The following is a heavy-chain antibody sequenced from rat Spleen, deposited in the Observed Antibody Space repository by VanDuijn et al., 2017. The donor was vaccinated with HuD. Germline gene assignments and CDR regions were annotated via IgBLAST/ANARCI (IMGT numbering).Heavy chain of an antibody. V-gene: IGHV5-25*01. CDR2: ISSGGGTNT. CDR3: IREVRVAAISTGFDY. Sequence: EVQLVESGGGLVQPGRSMKLSCAASGFTFSNSYMAWVRQAPTKGLEWVASISSGGGTNTYYRDSVKGRFSISRDDAKSTLFLQMNSLRSEDTATYYCIREVRVAAISTGFDYWGQGVMVTVSS. J-gene: IGHJ2*01. CDR1: GFTFSNSY. D-gene: IGHD1-2*01.